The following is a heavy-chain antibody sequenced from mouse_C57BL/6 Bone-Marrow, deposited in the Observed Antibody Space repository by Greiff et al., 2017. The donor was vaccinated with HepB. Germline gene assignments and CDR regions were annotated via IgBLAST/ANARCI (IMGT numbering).Heavy chain of an antibody. D-gene: IGHD2-10*01. CDR1: GYAFSSSW. CDR3: ARFLLLAY. J-gene: IGHJ3*01. CDR2: IYPGDGDT. Sequence: VQGVESGPELVKPGASVKISCKASGYAFSSSWMNWVKQRPGKGLEWIGRIYPGDGDTNYNGKFKGKATLTAEKSSSTAYMQLSSLTSEDSAVYFCARFLLLAYWGQGTLVTVSA. V-gene: IGHV1-82*01.